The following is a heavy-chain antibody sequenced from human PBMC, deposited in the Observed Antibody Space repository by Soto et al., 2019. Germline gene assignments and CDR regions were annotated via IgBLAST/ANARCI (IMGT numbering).Heavy chain of an antibody. Sequence: PGGSLRLSCAASGFTFETYGMGWVRQPPGMGLEWVSSITASGGSTYYADSVKGRFIISRDNSKNTLYLQMNSLGAKDTPVYFCATIFIRSFEYWGQGTLVPGSS. CDR3: ATIFIRSFEY. D-gene: IGHD2-21*01. CDR1: GFTFETYG. CDR2: ITASGGST. V-gene: IGHV3-23*01. J-gene: IGHJ4*02.